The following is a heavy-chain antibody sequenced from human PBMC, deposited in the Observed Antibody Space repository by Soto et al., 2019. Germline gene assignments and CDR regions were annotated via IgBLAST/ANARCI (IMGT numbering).Heavy chain of an antibody. J-gene: IGHJ4*02. V-gene: IGHV4-4*07. D-gene: IGHD6-13*01. CDR2: IYISENT. CDR1: GGPISSDY. Sequence: SETLSLTCTVSGGPISSDYWSWIRQPAGKGLEWIGRIYISENTHYNPSLRSRVSMSLDTSKNQLSLNLSSVTAADTAVYYCARGVGRSSWTSFDSWGQGTLVTVSS. CDR3: ARGVGRSSWTSFDS.